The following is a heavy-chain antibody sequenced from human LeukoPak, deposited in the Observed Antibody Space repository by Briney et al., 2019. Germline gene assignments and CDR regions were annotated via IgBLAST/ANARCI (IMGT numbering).Heavy chain of an antibody. V-gene: IGHV3-21*06. Sequence: GGSLRLSCAASGFTFSSFSMNWVRQAPGKGLEWVSSISGTSDYIYYADSVKGRFTISRDNGQNSLYLQMNSLRAEDTAVYYCARREPQGCSGTSCFAGPVGHWGQGTLVTVSS. J-gene: IGHJ4*02. D-gene: IGHD2-2*01. CDR2: ISGTSDYI. CDR1: GFTFSSFS. CDR3: ARREPQGCSGTSCFAGPVGH.